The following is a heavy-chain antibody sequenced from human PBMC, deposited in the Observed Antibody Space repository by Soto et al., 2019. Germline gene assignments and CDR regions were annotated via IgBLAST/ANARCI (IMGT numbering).Heavy chain of an antibody. V-gene: IGHV4-39*01. CDR2: LYYSGST. CDR3: AGPLLSYGMDV. J-gene: IGHJ6*02. Sequence: SSETLSLTCTVSGGSISSSSYYWGWIRQPPGKGLEWIGSLYYSGSTYFNPSLKSRVTISVDTSKNQFSLKLYSVTAADTAVYYCAGPLLSYGMDVWGQGTTVTVSS. CDR1: GGSISSSSYY. D-gene: IGHD2-8*02.